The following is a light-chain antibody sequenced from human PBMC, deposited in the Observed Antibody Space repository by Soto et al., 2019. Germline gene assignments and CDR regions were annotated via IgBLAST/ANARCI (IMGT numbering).Light chain of an antibody. J-gene: IGKJ2*01. CDR2: GAS. Sequence: EILMTQSPVTLSVSPGERATLSCRASQSVSSNLAWYQQKPGQAPRLLIYGASTRATGIPARFSGSGSGTEFALTISRLEPEDFAVYYCHQYGSSLGTFGQGTKVDI. V-gene: IGKV3-15*01. CDR1: QSVSSN. CDR3: HQYGSSLGT.